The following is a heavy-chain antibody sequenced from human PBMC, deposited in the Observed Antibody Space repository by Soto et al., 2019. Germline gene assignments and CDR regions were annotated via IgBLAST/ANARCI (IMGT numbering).Heavy chain of an antibody. Sequence: VTLSLNCSITNGDIGRYYCSWISECPRKGLEWIGYIYYSGSTNYNPSLKSRVTISVDTSKNQFSLKLSSVTAADTAVYYGARTNSSGWYRGGYYYGMDVWGQGTTVT. CDR2: IYYSGST. D-gene: IGHD6-19*01. V-gene: IGHV4-59*08. J-gene: IGHJ6*02. CDR3: ARTNSSGWYRGGYYYGMDV. CDR1: NGDIGRYY.